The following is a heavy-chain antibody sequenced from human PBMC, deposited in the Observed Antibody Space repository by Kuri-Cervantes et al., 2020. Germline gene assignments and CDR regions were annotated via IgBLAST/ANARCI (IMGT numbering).Heavy chain of an antibody. D-gene: IGHD3-16*02. CDR3: ARGRRDYVWGSYRYFDY. CDR1: GGSFSGYY. Sequence: SETLSLTCAVYGGSFSGYYWSWIRQPPGKGLEWIGEINHSGSTNYNPSLKSRVTISVDTSKNQFSLKLSSVTAADTAVYYCARGRRDYVWGSYRYFDYWGQGTLVTVSS. V-gene: IGHV4-34*01. CDR2: INHSGST. J-gene: IGHJ4*02.